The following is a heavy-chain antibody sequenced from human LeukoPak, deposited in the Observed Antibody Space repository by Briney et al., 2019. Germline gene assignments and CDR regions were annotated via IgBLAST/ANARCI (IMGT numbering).Heavy chain of an antibody. CDR3: ARGYGTIDY. CDR1: GYSISSGYY. CDR2: ISLSGST. V-gene: IGHV4-38-2*02. D-gene: IGHD4-17*01. Sequence: SETLSLTCTVSGYSISSGYYWGWIRQPPGKGLEWIGNISLSGSTYYNPSLKSRVTISLDTSTNQSSLKLSSVTAADTAVYYCARGYGTIDYWGQRTLVTVSS. J-gene: IGHJ4*02.